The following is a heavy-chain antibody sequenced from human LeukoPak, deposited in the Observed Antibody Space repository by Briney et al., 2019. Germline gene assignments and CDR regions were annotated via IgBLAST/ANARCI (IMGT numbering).Heavy chain of an antibody. CDR3: VGDTHAFDI. J-gene: IGHJ3*02. CDR1: GGSISSGSYY. Sequence: SETLSLTCTVSGGSISSGSYYWSWIRQPAGKGLEWIGRIYTSGSTNYNPSLKSRVTISVDTSKNQFSLKLSSVTAADTAVYYCVGDTHAFDIWGQGTMVTVSS. V-gene: IGHV4-61*02. CDR2: IYTSGST.